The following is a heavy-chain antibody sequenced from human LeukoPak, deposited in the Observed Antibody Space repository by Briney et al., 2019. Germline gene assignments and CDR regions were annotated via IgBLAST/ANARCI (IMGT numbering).Heavy chain of an antibody. V-gene: IGHV1-8*03. D-gene: IGHD3-3*01. Sequence: ASVKVSCKASGYTFTSYDINWVRQATGQGLEWMGWMNPNSGNTGYAQKFQGRVTITRNTSISTAYMELSSLRSEDTAVYYCARAPIQYDFWCGYYNNWAGEYDYRGQGTLVTVSS. CDR3: ARAPIQYDFWCGYYNNWAGEYDY. CDR2: MNPNSGNT. CDR1: GYTFTSYD. J-gene: IGHJ4*02.